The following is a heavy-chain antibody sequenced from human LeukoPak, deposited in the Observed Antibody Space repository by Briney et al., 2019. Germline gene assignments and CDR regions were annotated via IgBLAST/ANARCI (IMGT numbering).Heavy chain of an antibody. V-gene: IGHV3-21*01. D-gene: IGHD3-22*01. CDR2: ISSSSSYI. J-gene: IGHJ4*02. Sequence: GGSLRLSCAASDFTVSSNYMSWVRQAPGKGLEWVSSISSSSSYIYYADSVKGRFTISRDNVKNSLYLQMNSLRAEDTAVYYCARPHYYDSSGYQPFDYWGQGTLVTVSS. CDR3: ARPHYYDSSGYQPFDY. CDR1: DFTVSSNY.